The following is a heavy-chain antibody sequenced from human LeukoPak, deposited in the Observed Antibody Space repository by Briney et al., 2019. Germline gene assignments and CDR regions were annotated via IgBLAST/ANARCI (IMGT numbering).Heavy chain of an antibody. Sequence: GGSLRLSCVASGFTFSNCPMSWVRQAPGQGLEWVTAISGSGANTYYSDSVKGRFTVSRDNSRNTLYVQMNNLRADDTAVYYCAKERAVGETGTVGFDFWGQGALVTVSS. CDR1: GFTFSNCP. V-gene: IGHV3-23*01. D-gene: IGHD4-23*01. CDR3: AKERAVGETGTVGFDF. CDR2: ISGSGANT. J-gene: IGHJ4*02.